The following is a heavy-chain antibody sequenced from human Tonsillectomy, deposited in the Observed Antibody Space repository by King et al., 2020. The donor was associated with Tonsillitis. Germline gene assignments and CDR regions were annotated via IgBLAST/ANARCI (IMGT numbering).Heavy chain of an antibody. J-gene: IGHJ4*02. CDR2: ISGSGGDT. Sequence: VQLVESGGGLVQPGGSLRLSCTASGFIFNNYVMSWVRQAPGKGLEWVASISGSGGDTFYADSVKGRFTISRYNHKNTVYLQMNSLRAEDTAVYYCANIETQVLSPFDHWGRGTLVTVSS. CDR1: GFIFNNYV. V-gene: IGHV3-23*04. CDR3: ANIETQVLSPFDH. D-gene: IGHD4/OR15-4a*01.